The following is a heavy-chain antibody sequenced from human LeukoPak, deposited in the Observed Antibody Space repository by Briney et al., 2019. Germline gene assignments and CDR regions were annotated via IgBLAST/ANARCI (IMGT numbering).Heavy chain of an antibody. CDR1: GGSISSYY. CDR3: ARAGHSGYDPSWFDP. Sequence: PSETLSLTCTVAGGSISSYYWSWIRQPPGKGLEWIGYIYYSGSTNYNPSLKSRVTISVDTSKNQFSLKLSSVTAADTPVYYCARAGHSGYDPSWFDPWGQGTLVTVSS. D-gene: IGHD5-12*01. J-gene: IGHJ5*02. CDR2: IYYSGST. V-gene: IGHV4-59*08.